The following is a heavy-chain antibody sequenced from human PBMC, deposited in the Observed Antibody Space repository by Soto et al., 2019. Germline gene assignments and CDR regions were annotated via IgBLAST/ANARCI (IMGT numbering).Heavy chain of an antibody. CDR1: GFTFSSYS. D-gene: IGHD3-22*01. V-gene: IGHV3-48*02. CDR2: ISSSHSTI. Sequence: EVQLVESGGGLVQPGGSLRLSCAASGFTFSSYSMNWVRQAPGKGLEWVSYISSSHSTIYYADSVKGRFTISRDNAKNSLYLQMNSLRDEDTAVYYCARGLYYYDSRGYWGYWGQGTLVNVSS. CDR3: ARGLYYYDSRGYWGY. J-gene: IGHJ4*02.